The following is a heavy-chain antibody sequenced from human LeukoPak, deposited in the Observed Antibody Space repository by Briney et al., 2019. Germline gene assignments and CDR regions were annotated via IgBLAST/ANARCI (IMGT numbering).Heavy chain of an antibody. CDR1: GFTFDECA. D-gene: IGHD3-9*01. V-gene: IGHV3-9*01. CDR2: ISWNSGRI. J-gene: IGHJ4*02. CDR3: AKGADYDILTGYPG. Sequence: GRSLRLSCAASGFTFDECAMHWVRQAPGKGLEWVSGISWNSGRIDYADSVKGRFTISRDNAKNSLYLQMNSLRAEDTALYYCAKGADYDILTGYPGWGRGTLVTVSS.